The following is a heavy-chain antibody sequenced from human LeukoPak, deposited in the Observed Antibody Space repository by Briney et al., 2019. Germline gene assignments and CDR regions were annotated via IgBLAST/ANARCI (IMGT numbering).Heavy chain of an antibody. CDR3: ARHGSTDYFDY. CDR1: GGSISSSSYN. CDR2: IYYSGST. V-gene: IGHV4-39*01. Sequence: PSETLSLTCIVSGGSISSSSYNWGWIRQPPGKGLEWIGSIYYSGSTFYNPSLKSRVTISVDTSKNQLSLRLSSVTAADTAVYYCARHGSTDYFDYWGQGTLVTVSS. D-gene: IGHD2-2*03. J-gene: IGHJ4*02.